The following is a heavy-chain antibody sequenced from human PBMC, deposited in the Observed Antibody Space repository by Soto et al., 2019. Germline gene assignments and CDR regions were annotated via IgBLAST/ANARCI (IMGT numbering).Heavy chain of an antibody. CDR1: GYTFRNYG. J-gene: IGHJ4*02. D-gene: IGHD3-3*01. Sequence: QVQLVQSGAEVKRPGASVKVSCKASGYTFRNYGITWVRQAPGQGLEWMAWISPYNGNTNYAQDLQGRVTMTTDTSTSTAYMGLSSLTSEDTAMYYCARDLVSGSDFWRAYNGGYFDYWGQGTLVTVSS. CDR2: ISPYNGNT. V-gene: IGHV1-18*01. CDR3: ARDLVSGSDFWRAYNGGYFDY.